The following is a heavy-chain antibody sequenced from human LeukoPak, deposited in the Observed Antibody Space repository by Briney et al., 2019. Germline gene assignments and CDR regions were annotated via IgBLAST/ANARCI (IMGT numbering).Heavy chain of an antibody. D-gene: IGHD2-2*01. J-gene: IGHJ3*02. Sequence: SETLSLTCTVSGGSISSSSYYWGWIRQPPGKGLEWIGSIYYSGSTYYNPSLKSRVTISVDTSKNQFSLKLSSVTAADTAVYYCPLGYCSSTSCFYDAFDIWGQGTMVTVSS. CDR1: GGSISSSSYY. CDR2: IYYSGST. CDR3: PLGYCSSTSCFYDAFDI. V-gene: IGHV4-39*01.